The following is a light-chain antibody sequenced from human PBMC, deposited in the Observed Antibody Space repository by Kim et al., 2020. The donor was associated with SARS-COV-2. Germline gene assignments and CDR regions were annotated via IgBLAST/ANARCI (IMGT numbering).Light chain of an antibody. CDR1: SLKTYY. J-gene: IGLJ2*01. V-gene: IGLV3-19*01. Sequence: SSELTQDPAVSVALGQTVRISCQGDSLKTYYASWFQQKPGQAPVLVIFGKNSRPSGIPDRFSASRSGNTASLTIAGAQAEDEADYYCNSRDISGNLVLFGGGNKVTVL. CDR2: GKN. CDR3: NSRDISGNLVL.